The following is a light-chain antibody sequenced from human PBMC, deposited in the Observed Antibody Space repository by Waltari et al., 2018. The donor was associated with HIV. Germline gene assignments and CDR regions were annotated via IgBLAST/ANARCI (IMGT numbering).Light chain of an antibody. CDR3: SSYSGTNTFL. V-gene: IGLV2-23*02. CDR1: SSDIGYFNV. CDR2: EVT. Sequence: QSALTQPASVSGSPGQSIPISCTGPSSDIGYFNVVSWYQQRPDKAPKVLISEVTIRSSGVSNRFSGSKSGNTASLTISGLRAEDEAVYHCSSYSGTNTFLFGGGTKVTVL. J-gene: IGLJ2*01.